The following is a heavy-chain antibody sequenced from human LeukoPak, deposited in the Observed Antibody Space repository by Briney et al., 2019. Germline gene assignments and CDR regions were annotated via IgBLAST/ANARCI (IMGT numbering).Heavy chain of an antibody. CDR2: INHSGST. Sequence: PSETLSLTCAVYGGSFSGYYWSWIRQPPGKGLEWIGEINHSGSTNYNPSLKSRVTISVDTSKNQFSLKLSSMTAADTAVYYCASGPIVVVPAAIRAPFDPWGQGTLVTVSS. CDR3: ASGPIVVVPAAIRAPFDP. D-gene: IGHD2-2*02. CDR1: GGSFSGYY. J-gene: IGHJ5*02. V-gene: IGHV4-34*01.